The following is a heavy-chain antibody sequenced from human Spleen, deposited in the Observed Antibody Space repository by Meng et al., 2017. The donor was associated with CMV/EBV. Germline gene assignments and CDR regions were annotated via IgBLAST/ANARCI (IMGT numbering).Heavy chain of an antibody. CDR3: ARGQGRSSSRGYYYGMDV. J-gene: IGHJ6*02. CDR1: RFSFTTA. CDR2: IYSGGST. Sequence: GESLKISCTASRFSFTTAMHWVRQAPGKGLEWVSVIYSGGSTYYADSVKGRFTISRDNSKNTLYLQMNSLRAEDTAVYYCARGQGRSSSRGYYYGMDVWGQGTTVTVSS. D-gene: IGHD6-6*01. V-gene: IGHV3-53*01.